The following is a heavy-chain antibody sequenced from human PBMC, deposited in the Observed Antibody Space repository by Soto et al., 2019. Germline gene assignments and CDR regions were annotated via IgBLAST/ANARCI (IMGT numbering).Heavy chain of an antibody. Sequence: ASVKVSCKVSGYTLTELSMHWVRQAPGKGLEWMGGFDPEDGETIYAQKFQGRVTMTEDTSTDTAYMELRSLRSDDTAVYYCARKDYYDSSGYRRDFDYWGQGTLVTVSS. CDR3: ARKDYYDSSGYRRDFDY. CDR2: FDPEDGET. J-gene: IGHJ4*02. CDR1: GYTLTELS. V-gene: IGHV1-24*01. D-gene: IGHD3-22*01.